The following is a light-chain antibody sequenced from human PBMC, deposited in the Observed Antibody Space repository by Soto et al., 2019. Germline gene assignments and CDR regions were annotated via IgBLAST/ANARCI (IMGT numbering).Light chain of an antibody. Sequence: EIVLTQAPATLSLSPGERATLSCRASQSISRSLAWYQQKSGQAPRFLIYDGSNRAPGIQARFSGSGSGTEFTLSIRSLAPEDFAVYYCQQRSSRLTCGEGTKVDIK. V-gene: IGKV3-11*01. CDR1: QSISRS. J-gene: IGKJ4*01. CDR2: DGS. CDR3: QQRSSRLT.